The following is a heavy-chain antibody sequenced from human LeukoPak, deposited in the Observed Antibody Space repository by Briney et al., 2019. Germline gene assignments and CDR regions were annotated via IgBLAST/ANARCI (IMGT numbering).Heavy chain of an antibody. Sequence: GGSLRLSCAASGFTFNRYWMSWVRQAPGKGLVWVSRINSDGSSTSYADSVKGRFTISRDNAKKTLYLQMNSLRAEDTAVYYCARDRTDYGDYLRTGYFDYWGQGTLVTVSS. D-gene: IGHD4-17*01. CDR3: ARDRTDYGDYLRTGYFDY. CDR1: GFTFNRYW. V-gene: IGHV3-74*01. CDR2: INSDGSST. J-gene: IGHJ4*02.